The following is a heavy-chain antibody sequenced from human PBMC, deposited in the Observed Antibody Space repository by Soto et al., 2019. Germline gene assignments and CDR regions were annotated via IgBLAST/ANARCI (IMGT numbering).Heavy chain of an antibody. V-gene: IGHV3-23*01. Sequence: DVQLLESGGNLVQPGGSLTLSCSASGFTLSSYAMSWVRQAPGKGLEWVSSISAGGDMTYNSDSVKGRFTISRDNSNNAVFLQMHNLRIEDTALYYCVKGNGRIVPRHFDYWGQGTLVTVSS. CDR3: VKGNGRIVPRHFDY. CDR1: GFTLSSYA. CDR2: ISAGGDMT. D-gene: IGHD1-1*01. J-gene: IGHJ4*02.